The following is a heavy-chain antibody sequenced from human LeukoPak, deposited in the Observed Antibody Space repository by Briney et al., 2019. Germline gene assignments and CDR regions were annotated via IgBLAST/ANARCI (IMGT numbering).Heavy chain of an antibody. Sequence: PGGSLRLSCAASGFTFSSYSMNWVRQAPGKGLECVSYISSSSSTIYYADSVKGRFTISRDNAKNSLYLQMNSLRAEDTAVYYCARDSSGYYSPRADYWGQGTLVTVSS. CDR2: ISSSSSTI. V-gene: IGHV3-48*01. J-gene: IGHJ4*02. CDR1: GFTFSSYS. D-gene: IGHD3-22*01. CDR3: ARDSSGYYSPRADY.